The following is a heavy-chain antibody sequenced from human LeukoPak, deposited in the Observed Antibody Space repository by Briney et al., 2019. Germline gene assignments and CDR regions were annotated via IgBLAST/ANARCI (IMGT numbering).Heavy chain of an antibody. CDR3: AREKSGGNAAFDY. CDR2: IKQDGSQK. CDR1: GFTFSTYW. D-gene: IGHD1-26*01. Sequence: GGSLRLSCAVSGFTFSTYWMSWVRQAPGKGLEWVANIKQDGSQKYYVHSVKGRFTISRDNAKNSLYLQMNSLRAEDTAVYYCAREKSGGNAAFDYWGQGTLVTVSS. J-gene: IGHJ4*02. V-gene: IGHV3-7*01.